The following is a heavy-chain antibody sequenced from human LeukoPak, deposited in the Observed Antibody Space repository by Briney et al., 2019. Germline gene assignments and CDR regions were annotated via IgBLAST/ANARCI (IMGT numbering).Heavy chain of an antibody. J-gene: IGHJ4*02. D-gene: IGHD3-22*01. CDR2: ISAYNGNT. V-gene: IGHV1-18*01. CDR3: ARPYYDSSGYYLRY. Sequence: ASVKVSCKASGYTFTSYGISWVRQAPGQGLEWMGWISAYNGNTNYAQKLQGRVTMTTDTSTSTAYMELSSLRSEDTAVYYCARPYYDSSGYYLRYWGQGTLVTVSS. CDR1: GYTFTSYG.